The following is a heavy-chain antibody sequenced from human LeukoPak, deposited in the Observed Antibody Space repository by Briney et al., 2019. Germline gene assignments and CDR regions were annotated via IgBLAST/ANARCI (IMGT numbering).Heavy chain of an antibody. J-gene: IGHJ6*04. Sequence: PGGSLRLSCAVSGFPFSNSWMYWVRQAPGKGREGVANIKKDGSGISYVDSVKGRFIISRDNARNSLYLQMNSLRVEDTAVYFCAGGNSMDVWGKGTAVTVSS. CDR3: AGGNSMDV. V-gene: IGHV3-7*03. CDR1: GFPFSNSW. CDR2: IKKDGSGI. D-gene: IGHD1/OR15-1a*01.